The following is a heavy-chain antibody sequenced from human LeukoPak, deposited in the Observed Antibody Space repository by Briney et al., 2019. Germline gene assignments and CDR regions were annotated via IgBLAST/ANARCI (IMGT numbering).Heavy chain of an antibody. D-gene: IGHD1-26*01. CDR2: IIPILGIA. J-gene: IGHJ4*02. Sequence: SVKVSCKASGGTFSSYAISWVRQAPGQGLEWMGRIIPILGIANYAQKFQGRVTITADKSTSTAHMELSSLRSEDTAVYYCARAKGELPFDYWGQGTLVTVSS. CDR3: ARAKGELPFDY. V-gene: IGHV1-69*04. CDR1: GGTFSSYA.